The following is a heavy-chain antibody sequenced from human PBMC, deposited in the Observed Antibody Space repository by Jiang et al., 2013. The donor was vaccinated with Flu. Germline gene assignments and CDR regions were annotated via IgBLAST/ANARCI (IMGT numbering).Heavy chain of an antibody. Sequence: SGGGLVQPGGSLRLSCAASGFTVSSNYMSWVRQAPGKGLEWVSVIYSGGSTYYADSVKGRFTISRHNSKNTLYLQMNSLRAEDTAVYYCAREGGRGLYWYFDLWGRGTLVTVSS. CDR2: IYSGGST. CDR3: AREGGRGLYWYFDL. D-gene: IGHD3-10*01. CDR1: GFTVSSNY. J-gene: IGHJ2*01. V-gene: IGHV3-53*04.